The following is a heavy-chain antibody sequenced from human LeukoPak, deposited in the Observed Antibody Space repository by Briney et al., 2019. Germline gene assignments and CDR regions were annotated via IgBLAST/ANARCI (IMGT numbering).Heavy chain of an antibody. Sequence: SETLSLTCTVSGGSISSGSYYWSWIRQPAGKGLEWIGRIYTSGSTNYNPSLKSRVTISVDTSKNQFSLKLSSVTAADTAVYYCARSGITFGGVIAPYYFDYWGQGTLVTVSS. V-gene: IGHV4-61*02. CDR3: ARSGITFGGVIAPYYFDY. CDR1: GGSISSGSYY. D-gene: IGHD3-16*02. J-gene: IGHJ4*02. CDR2: IYTSGST.